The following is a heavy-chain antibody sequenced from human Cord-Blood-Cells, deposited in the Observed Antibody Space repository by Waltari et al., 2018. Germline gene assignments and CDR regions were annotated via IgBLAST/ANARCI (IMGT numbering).Heavy chain of an antibody. CDR1: GCSISSYS. Sequence: QVQLQESGPGLVKPSETLSPTCTVSGCSISSYSWSWIRPPPGQGLEWIGYIYYSGSTNYNPSLKSRVTISVDTSKNQFSLKLSSVTAADTAVYYCARHRYDYVWGSYRDAFDIWGQGTMVTVSS. D-gene: IGHD3-16*02. J-gene: IGHJ3*02. V-gene: IGHV4-59*01. CDR2: IYYSGST. CDR3: ARHRYDYVWGSYRDAFDI.